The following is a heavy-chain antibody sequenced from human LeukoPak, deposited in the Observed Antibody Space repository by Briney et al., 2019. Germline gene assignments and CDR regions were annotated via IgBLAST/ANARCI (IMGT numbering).Heavy chain of an antibody. D-gene: IGHD2/OR15-2a*01. CDR1: GFTFSNYA. J-gene: IGHJ4*02. CDR2: ITGSGGTT. Sequence: GGXLRLSCAASGFTFSNYAMNWVRQAQGKGLEGVSVITGSGGTTYYAASVKGRFTISRDNSKNTLYLQMNSLRAEDAAVYYCAKGQPNWSFYYFDSWGQGTLVTVSS. CDR3: AKGQPNWSFYYFDS. V-gene: IGHV3-23*01.